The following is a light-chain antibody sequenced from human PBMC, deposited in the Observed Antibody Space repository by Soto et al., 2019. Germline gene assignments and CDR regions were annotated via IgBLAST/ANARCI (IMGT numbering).Light chain of an antibody. CDR1: QSISNW. J-gene: IGKJ2*01. CDR2: DAS. Sequence: DIQMTQSPFTLSASVGEGVTITCRASQSISNWLAWYQQKPGQAPKLLIYDASTLESGVPARFSGSGSGTEFTLTISSLQPDDFATYYCQQYDSYSYAFGQGTKLEIK. CDR3: QQYDSYSYA. V-gene: IGKV1-5*01.